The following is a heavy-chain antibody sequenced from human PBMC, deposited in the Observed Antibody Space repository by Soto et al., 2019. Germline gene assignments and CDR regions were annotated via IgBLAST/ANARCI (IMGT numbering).Heavy chain of an antibody. Sequence: HVQLVQSGAGVKKPGASVTVSCKASGDTFTNYDINWFRQDAGQGLEWMGWMSPNSGNTGYAQSFQGRVTMTRTTSISTAYMELSSLISEDTAVYYRAQTPPNWGEFHYWGQGTLVTVSS. V-gene: IGHV1-8*01. CDR1: GDTFTNYD. J-gene: IGHJ4*02. CDR3: AQTPPNWGEFHY. CDR2: MSPNSGNT. D-gene: IGHD7-27*01.